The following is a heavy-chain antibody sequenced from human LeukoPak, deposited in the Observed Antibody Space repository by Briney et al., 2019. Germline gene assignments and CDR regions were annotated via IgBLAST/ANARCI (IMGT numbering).Heavy chain of an antibody. CDR2: ISYDGSNK. Sequence: PGGSLRLSCAASGFTFSSYAMHWVRQAPGKGLEWVAVISYDGSNKYYADSVKGRFTISRDNSKNTLYLQMNSLRAEDTAVYYCARGSYFDHWGQGTLVTVSS. CDR3: ARGSYFDH. CDR1: GFTFSSYA. V-gene: IGHV3-30*01. J-gene: IGHJ4*02.